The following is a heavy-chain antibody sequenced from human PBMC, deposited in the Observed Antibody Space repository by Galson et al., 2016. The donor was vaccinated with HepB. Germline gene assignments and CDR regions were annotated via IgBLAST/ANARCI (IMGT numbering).Heavy chain of an antibody. CDR2: INPGGGST. CDR1: GYSFTSYY. V-gene: IGHV1-46*01. CDR3: ARALGIVGTTPYFDY. Sequence: SCKASGYSFTSYYLHWVRQAPGQGLEWMGIINPGGGSTTYAQKFQGRVNMTRDTSTSTVYMELNSLRSDDTAVYYCARALGIVGTTPYFDYWGQGTLVTVSS. D-gene: IGHD1-26*01. J-gene: IGHJ4*02.